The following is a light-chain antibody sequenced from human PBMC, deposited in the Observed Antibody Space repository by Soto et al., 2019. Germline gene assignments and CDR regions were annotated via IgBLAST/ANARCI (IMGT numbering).Light chain of an antibody. Sequence: QSVLTQPPSVSGAPGQRVTISCIGGSSNIGAGYEVHWYQQLPGTVPKLLIYRNDQRPAGVPDRFSGSKSGTSASLAITGLRPEDEADYYCAAWDDSLSGPVFGGGTKLTVL. J-gene: IGLJ2*01. V-gene: IGLV1-40*01. CDR1: SSNIGAGYE. CDR3: AAWDDSLSGPV. CDR2: RND.